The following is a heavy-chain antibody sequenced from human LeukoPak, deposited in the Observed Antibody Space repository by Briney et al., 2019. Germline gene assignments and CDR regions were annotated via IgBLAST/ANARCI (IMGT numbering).Heavy chain of an antibody. Sequence: PSQTLSLTCTVSGGSINSGGYYWSWIRQHPGKGLEWIGYIYYSGSTYYNPSLKSRVTISVDTSKNQLSLKLSSVSAADTAVYYCARDATAGNFDYWGQGTLVTVSS. J-gene: IGHJ4*02. CDR2: IYYSGST. CDR3: ARDATAGNFDY. V-gene: IGHV4-31*03. CDR1: GGSINSGGYY. D-gene: IGHD6-13*01.